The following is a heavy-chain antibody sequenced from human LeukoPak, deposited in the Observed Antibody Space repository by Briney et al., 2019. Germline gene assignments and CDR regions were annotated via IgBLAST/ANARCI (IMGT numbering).Heavy chain of an antibody. J-gene: IGHJ4*02. CDR2: ISYDGSNK. CDR1: GFTFSSYG. Sequence: PGRSLRLSCAASGFTFSSYGMHWVRQAPGKGLEWVAVISYDGSNKYYADSVKSRFTISRDNSKNTLYLQMNSLRAEDTAVYYCAFYDSSGYDYFDYWGPGTLVTVSS. V-gene: IGHV3-30*03. D-gene: IGHD3-22*01. CDR3: AFYDSSGYDYFDY.